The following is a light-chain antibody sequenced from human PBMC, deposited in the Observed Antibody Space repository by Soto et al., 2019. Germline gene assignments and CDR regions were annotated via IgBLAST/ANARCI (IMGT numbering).Light chain of an antibody. CDR1: QNISNY. J-gene: IGKJ3*01. CDR2: GAS. CDR3: QQYGSSLFT. V-gene: IGKV3-20*01. Sequence: EIVLTQSPATLSLSPGERATLSCRASQNISNYLIWYQQKPGQAPTLLIYGASSRATGIPDRFSGSGSGTDFTLTISRLEPEDFAVYYCQQYGSSLFTFGPGTKVDI.